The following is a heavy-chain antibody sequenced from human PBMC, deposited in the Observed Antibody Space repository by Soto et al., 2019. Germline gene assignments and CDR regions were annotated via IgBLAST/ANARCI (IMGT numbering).Heavy chain of an antibody. CDR1: GYTFTSYG. J-gene: IGHJ5*02. V-gene: IGHV1-18*01. D-gene: IGHD2-15*01. CDR2: ISAYNGNT. Sequence: ASVKVSCKASGYTFTSYGISWVRQAPGQGLEWMGWISAYNGNTNYAQKLQGRVTMTTDTSTSTAYMELRSLRSDDTAVYYCARDGSFCSGGSCYSIWFDPWGQGTLVTVS. CDR3: ARDGSFCSGGSCYSIWFDP.